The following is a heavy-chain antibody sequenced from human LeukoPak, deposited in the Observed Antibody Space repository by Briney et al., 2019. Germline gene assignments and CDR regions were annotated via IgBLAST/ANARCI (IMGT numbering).Heavy chain of an antibody. CDR2: IYHSGIT. CDR1: GGSFSSTNW. D-gene: IGHD3-10*01. Sequence: SETLSLTCAVYGGSFSSTNWWSWVRQPPGKGLEWIGEIYHSGITNYNASLKSRVTILVDKSKNQFSLRLSSVTAADTAVYYCARVNSPYYYGSGSYPPDYFDYWGQGTLVTVSS. J-gene: IGHJ4*02. V-gene: IGHV4-4*02. CDR3: ARVNSPYYYGSGSYPPDYFDY.